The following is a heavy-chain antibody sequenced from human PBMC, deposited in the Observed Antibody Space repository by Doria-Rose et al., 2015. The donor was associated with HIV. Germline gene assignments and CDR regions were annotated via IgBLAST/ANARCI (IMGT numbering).Heavy chain of an antibody. CDR2: IFSDDDR. D-gene: IGHD6-13*01. V-gene: IGHV2-26*01. CDR3: ARIKSSRWYHKYYFDF. Sequence: QVQLVQSGPVLVKPTETLTLTCTVSGVSLSSPGMGVSWIRRPPGKALEWLANIFSDDDRSYKTSRKSRLTIPRGTSKSQVVLTMTDMDPVDTATYYCARIKSSRWYHKYYFDFWGQGTLVIVSA. CDR1: GVSLSSPGMG. J-gene: IGHJ4*02.